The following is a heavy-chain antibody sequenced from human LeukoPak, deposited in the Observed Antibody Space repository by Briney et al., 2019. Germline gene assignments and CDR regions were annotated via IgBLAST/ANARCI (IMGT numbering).Heavy chain of an antibody. D-gene: IGHD3-9*01. V-gene: IGHV1-18*01. J-gene: IGHJ4*02. CDR2: ISDYNGNT. CDR3: ARDNYDILTGSNPGARFDY. Sequence: ASVKVSCKASGYTFTSYGISWVRQAPGQGLEWMGWISDYNGNTNYAQKLQGRVTMTTDTSTSTAYMELRSLRSDDTAVYYCARDNYDILTGSNPGARFDYWGQGTLVTVSS. CDR1: GYTFTSYG.